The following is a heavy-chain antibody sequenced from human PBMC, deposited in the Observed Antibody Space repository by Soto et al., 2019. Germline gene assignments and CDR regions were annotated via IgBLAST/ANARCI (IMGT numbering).Heavy chain of an antibody. J-gene: IGHJ4*02. V-gene: IGHV3-23*01. D-gene: IGHD1-20*01. CDR3: ATYKRNFDY. CDR1: GITLATYA. Sequence: EVQLLESGGGLVQPGGSLRLSCAASGITLATYAMSWVGWVRQDPGKGLEWVSGISGNGDNTHYADSVKSRFTIYRDNSKNTLNLQTNSLRAEDTSVYYCATYKRNFDYWGQGSLVTVSS. CDR2: ISGNGDNT.